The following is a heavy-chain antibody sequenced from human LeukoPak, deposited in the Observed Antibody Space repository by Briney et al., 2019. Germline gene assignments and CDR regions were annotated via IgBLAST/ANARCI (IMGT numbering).Heavy chain of an antibody. CDR1: GFTFSSYA. CDR2: ISGSGGST. Sequence: GGSLRLSCAASGFTFSSYAMSWVRQAPGKGLEWVSGISGSGGSTYYADSVKGRFTNSRDISKNTLHVQMNSLRAEDAAVYYCAKDKGWGYSSYDYYGMDVWGQGTTVTVSS. CDR3: AKDKGWGYSSYDYYGMDV. V-gene: IGHV3-23*01. J-gene: IGHJ6*02. D-gene: IGHD1-26*01.